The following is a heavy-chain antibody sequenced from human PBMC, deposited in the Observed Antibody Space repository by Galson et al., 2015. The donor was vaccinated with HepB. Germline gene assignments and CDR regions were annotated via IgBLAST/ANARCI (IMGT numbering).Heavy chain of an antibody. V-gene: IGHV4-59*01. Sequence: SETLSLTCTVSGGSISSYYWSWIRQPPGKGLEWIGYIYYSGSTNYNPSLKSRVTISVDTSKNQFSLKLSSVTAADTAVYYCARYYYDSSGYYGVDAFDIWGQGTMVTVSS. CDR3: ARYYYDSSGYYGVDAFDI. D-gene: IGHD3-22*01. CDR1: GGSISSYY. J-gene: IGHJ3*02. CDR2: IYYSGST.